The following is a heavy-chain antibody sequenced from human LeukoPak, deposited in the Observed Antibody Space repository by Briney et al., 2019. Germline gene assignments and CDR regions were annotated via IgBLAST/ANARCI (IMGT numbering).Heavy chain of an antibody. Sequence: ASVRVSCPVSGYTLTGNYMQSVRQAPGQGLEWMGWINPNSGGTNYAQKFQGRVTMTRDTSISTAYMELSRLRSDDTAVYYCARELGGVGYAYYYYCMDVGVQGTTITVSS. D-gene: IGHD5-24*01. V-gene: IGHV1-2*02. J-gene: IGHJ6*02. CDR2: INPNSGGT. CDR3: ARELGGVGYAYYYYCMDV. CDR1: GYTLTGNY.